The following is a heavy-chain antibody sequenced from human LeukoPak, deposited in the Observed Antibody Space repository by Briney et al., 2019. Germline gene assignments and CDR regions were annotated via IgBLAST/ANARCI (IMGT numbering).Heavy chain of an antibody. V-gene: IGHV4-4*07. J-gene: IGHJ5*02. CDR3: ARLDYNGNSVGWFDP. Sequence: SETLSLTCTVSGGSISSYYWSWIRQPAGKGLEWIGHIYTTGSTNYNPSLKSRVTMLVDTSKNQFSLKLSSVTAADTAVYYCARLDYNGNSVGWFDPWGRGTLVTVSS. CDR1: GGSISSYY. CDR2: IYTTGST. D-gene: IGHD4-23*01.